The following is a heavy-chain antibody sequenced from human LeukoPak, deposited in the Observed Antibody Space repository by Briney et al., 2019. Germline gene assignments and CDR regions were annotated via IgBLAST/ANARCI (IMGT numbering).Heavy chain of an antibody. J-gene: IGHJ3*02. V-gene: IGHV4-59*01. Sequence: SETLSLTCTVSGGSISSYYWSWIRQPPGKGLEWIGYIYYSGSTNYNPSLKSRVTISVDTSKNQFSLKLSSVTAADTAVYYCAREPYCSGGSCYDGGAFDIWGQGTMVTVSS. CDR2: IYYSGST. CDR3: AREPYCSGGSCYDGGAFDI. CDR1: GGSISSYY. D-gene: IGHD2-15*01.